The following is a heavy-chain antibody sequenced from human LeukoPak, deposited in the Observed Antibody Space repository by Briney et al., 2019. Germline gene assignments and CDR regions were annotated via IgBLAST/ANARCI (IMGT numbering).Heavy chain of an antibody. J-gene: IGHJ4*02. CDR3: AREVGTNLVDKFDF. CDR1: GDSVSSNSAA. CDR2: TYYRTKWYN. D-gene: IGHD3-9*01. Sequence: SQTLSLTCAISGDSVSSNSAAWNWIRRSPSRGLEWLGRTYYRTKWYNDYAVSVKSRITINADTSSNQFSLHLTSMTPEDTAAYYCAREVGTNLVDKFDFWGQGTQVTVSS. V-gene: IGHV6-1*01.